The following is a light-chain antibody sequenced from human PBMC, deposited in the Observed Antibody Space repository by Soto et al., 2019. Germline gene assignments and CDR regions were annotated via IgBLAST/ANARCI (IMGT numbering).Light chain of an antibody. CDR2: LGS. V-gene: IGKV2-28*01. Sequence: DIVMTQSPLSLPVTPGEPASISCRSSQSLLHRNGYNYLDWYLQKPGQSPQLLIYLGSYRASGVPDRFSGSGSGTHFTLKISRVEAEDVGVSYCMQALQTPRTFGQGTKLEIK. CDR1: QSLLHRNGYNY. CDR3: MQALQTPRT. J-gene: IGKJ2*01.